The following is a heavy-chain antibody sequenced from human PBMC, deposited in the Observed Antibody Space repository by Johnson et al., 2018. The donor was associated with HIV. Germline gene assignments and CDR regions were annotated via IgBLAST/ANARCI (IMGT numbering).Heavy chain of an antibody. CDR1: GFTVSSNY. D-gene: IGHD1-1*01. J-gene: IGHJ3*02. CDR2: IYSGGTT. CDR3: AKATTGSDAFDI. Sequence: VQLVESGGGLVQPGGSLRLSCAASGFTVSSNYMTWVRQAPGKRLEWVSVIYSGGTTYNADSVKGRFTISRDNSKNTLYLQMNSLRAEDTAVYYCAKATTGSDAFDIWGQGTMVTVSS. V-gene: IGHV3-66*01.